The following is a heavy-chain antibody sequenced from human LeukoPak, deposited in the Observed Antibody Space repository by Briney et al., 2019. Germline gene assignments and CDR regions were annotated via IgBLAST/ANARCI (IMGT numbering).Heavy chain of an antibody. Sequence: ASVKVSCKASGYTFTSYAMHWVRQAPGQRLEWMGWINAGNGNTKYSQKFQGRVTITRDTSASTAYMELSSLRSEDTAVYYCARVSYYYGSGSYSPLDYWGQGTLVTVSS. CDR3: ARVSYYYGSGSYSPLDY. V-gene: IGHV1-3*01. CDR1: GYTFTSYA. D-gene: IGHD3-10*01. J-gene: IGHJ4*02. CDR2: INAGNGNT.